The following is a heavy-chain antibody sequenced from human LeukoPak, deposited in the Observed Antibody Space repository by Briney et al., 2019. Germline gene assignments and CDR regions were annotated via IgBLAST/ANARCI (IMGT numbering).Heavy chain of an antibody. CDR3: ARDGGWELRSDY. CDR1: GYTFTDYY. V-gene: IGHV1-69-2*01. Sequence: ATVKISCKVSGYTFTDYYMHWVQQAPGKGLEWMGLVDPEDGETIYAEKFQGRVTITTDESTSTAYMELRSLRSDDTAVYYCARDGGWELRSDYWGQGTLVTVSS. CDR2: VDPEDGET. J-gene: IGHJ4*02. D-gene: IGHD1-26*01.